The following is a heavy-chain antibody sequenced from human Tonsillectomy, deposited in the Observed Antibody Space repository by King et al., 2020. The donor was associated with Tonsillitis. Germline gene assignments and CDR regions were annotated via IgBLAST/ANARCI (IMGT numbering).Heavy chain of an antibody. V-gene: IGHV3-48*03. CDR1: GFTFSSYE. CDR2: ISSSGSTI. CDR3: AGSYQLLSSNWFDP. D-gene: IGHD2-2*01. J-gene: IGHJ5*02. Sequence: VQLVESGGGLVQPGGSLRLSCAASGFTFSSYEMNWVRQAPGKGLEWVSYISSSGSTIYYADSVKGRFTISRDNAKNSLYLQMNSLRAEDTAVYYCAGSYQLLSSNWFDPWGQGTLVTVSS.